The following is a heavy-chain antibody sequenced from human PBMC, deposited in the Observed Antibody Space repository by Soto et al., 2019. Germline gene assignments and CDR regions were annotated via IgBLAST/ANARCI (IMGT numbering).Heavy chain of an antibody. J-gene: IGHJ4*02. CDR2: IYWNDDK. Sequence: QITLKESGPTLVKPTQTLTLTCTFSGFSLSTSGVGVGWIRQPPGKALEWHALIYWNDDKRYSPSLKSRLTIIKNAAKKQVVLTMSNMDPVATATYYCAHSELRFLDWLVAGADFDSWGQGTLVTVSS. D-gene: IGHD3-3*01. CDR1: GFSLSTSGVG. CDR3: AHSELRFLDWLVAGADFDS. V-gene: IGHV2-5*01.